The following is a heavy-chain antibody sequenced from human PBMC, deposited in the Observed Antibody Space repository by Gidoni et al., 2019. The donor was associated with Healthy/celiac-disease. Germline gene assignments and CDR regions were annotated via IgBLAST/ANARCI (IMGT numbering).Heavy chain of an antibody. CDR1: GGSISSGGYN. CDR2: NYCSGST. V-gene: IGHV4-31*03. CDR3: ARDYDSSGYQSLGSFDI. J-gene: IGHJ3*02. Sequence: QVQLQESGPGLVKPSHTLSLNCTVSGGSISSGGYNWSWIRQHPGKGLGGIGSNYCSGSTSYNPSLKSRVTISVYTSKNQFSLKLSSVTAADAAVYYCARDYDSSGYQSLGSFDIWGQGTMVTVSS. D-gene: IGHD3-22*01.